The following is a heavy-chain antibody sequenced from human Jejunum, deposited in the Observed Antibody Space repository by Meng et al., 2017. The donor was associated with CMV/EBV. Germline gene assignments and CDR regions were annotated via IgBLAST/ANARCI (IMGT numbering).Heavy chain of an antibody. Sequence: QAELGQSGGEVKEPGPSLKVSCKASGYTFTNYGIPWVRQAPGQGLEWMGGIIPILGIANYAQKFQGRVTITADKSTSTAYMELSSLRSEDTAVYYCAREGPGGMATTPYFDYWGQGTLVTVSS. CDR3: AREGPGGMATTPYFDY. CDR2: IIPILGIA. D-gene: IGHD5-24*01. V-gene: IGHV1-69*10. J-gene: IGHJ4*02. CDR1: GYTFTNYG.